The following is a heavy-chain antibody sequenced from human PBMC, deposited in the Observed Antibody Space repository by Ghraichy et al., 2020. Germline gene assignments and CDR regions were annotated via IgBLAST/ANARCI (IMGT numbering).Heavy chain of an antibody. Sequence: GGSLRLSCAASGFALSSYSQDWVRQAPGKGLEWVAYISSTSSTIYYADSVKGRFTISRDNAKNSLSLQMNSLRAEDTAVYYCARGNYDWYFNLWGRGTLVTVSS. CDR2: ISSTSSTI. V-gene: IGHV3-48*01. CDR3: ARGNYDWYFNL. CDR1: GFALSSYS. J-gene: IGHJ2*01. D-gene: IGHD1-7*01.